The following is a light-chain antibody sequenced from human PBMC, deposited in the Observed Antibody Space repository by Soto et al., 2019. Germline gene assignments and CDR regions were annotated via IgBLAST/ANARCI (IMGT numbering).Light chain of an antibody. CDR1: QSLVHSEGNSY. V-gene: IGKV2-24*01. Sequence: DFVMTQTPLSSPVTLGQPASISCRFSQSLVHSEGNSYLSWLHQRPGQPPRLLIYMISNRFSGVPDRFSGSGAGTDFTLKISRVEPEDVGVYYCMQATQPYTFGQGTKLEIK. CDR3: MQATQPYT. CDR2: MIS. J-gene: IGKJ2*01.